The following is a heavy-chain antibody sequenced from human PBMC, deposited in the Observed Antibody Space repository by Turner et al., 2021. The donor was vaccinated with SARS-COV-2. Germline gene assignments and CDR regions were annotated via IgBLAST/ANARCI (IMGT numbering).Heavy chain of an antibody. CDR3: VTVVGAI. D-gene: IGHD2-2*01. J-gene: IGHJ4*02. CDR2: FHPSDGRT. Sequence: QVQLVHSGTELKKPGAPVNVSCKASGYSFHSYYIHWVRQAPGQGLDWMGVFHPSDGRTTYRAKFQDRVAFTTDTSTTTTYLELSSLRPEDTAVYYCVTVVGAIWGQRTLVTVSS. V-gene: IGHV1-46*02. CDR1: GYSFHSYY.